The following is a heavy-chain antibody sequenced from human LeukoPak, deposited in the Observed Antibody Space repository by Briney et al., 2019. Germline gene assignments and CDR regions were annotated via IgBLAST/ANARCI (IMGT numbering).Heavy chain of an antibody. CDR1: GFTFSSYW. D-gene: IGHD3-3*01. CDR3: AREGRTYYDFWSGNPIDY. CDR2: IKQDGSEK. J-gene: IGHJ4*02. Sequence: RSGGSLRLSCAASGFTFSSYWMSWVRQAPGKGLEWVANIKQDGSEKYYVDSVKGRFTISRDNAKNPLYLQMNSLRAEDTAVYYCAREGRTYYDFWSGNPIDYWGQGTLVTVSS. V-gene: IGHV3-7*01.